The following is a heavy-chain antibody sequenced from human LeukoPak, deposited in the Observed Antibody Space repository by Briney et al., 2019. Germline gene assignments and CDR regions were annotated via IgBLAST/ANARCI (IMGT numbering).Heavy chain of an antibody. Sequence: SVKVSCKASGGTFSRYTISWVRQAPGQGLQWMGGIIPIFGTANYAQMFQGRVTITADESTSTAYMELSSLRSEDTAVYYCASGTGYGSEYYYYGMDVWGQGTTVTVSS. CDR3: ASGTGYGSEYYYYGMDV. CDR2: IIPIFGTA. J-gene: IGHJ6*02. CDR1: GGTFSRYT. V-gene: IGHV1-69*01. D-gene: IGHD3-10*01.